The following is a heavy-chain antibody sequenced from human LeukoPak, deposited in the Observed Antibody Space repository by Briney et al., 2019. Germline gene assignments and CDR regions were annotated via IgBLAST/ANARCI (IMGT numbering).Heavy chain of an antibody. D-gene: IGHD2-2*01. V-gene: IGHV1-69*13. CDR3: ARDFSRYCSSTSCYGRPEAYYFDY. J-gene: IGHJ4*02. Sequence: ASVKVSCKASGGTFSSHAISWVRQAPGQGLKWMGGIIPIFGTANYAQKFQGRVTITADESTSTAYMELSSLRSEDTAVYYCARDFSRYCSSTSCYGRPEAYYFDYWGQGTLVTVSS. CDR2: IIPIFGTA. CDR1: GGTFSSHA.